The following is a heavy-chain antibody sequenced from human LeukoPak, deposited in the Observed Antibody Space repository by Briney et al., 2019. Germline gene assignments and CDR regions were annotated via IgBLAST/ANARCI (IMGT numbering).Heavy chain of an antibody. V-gene: IGHV3-21*01. CDR2: ISSSSSYI. D-gene: IGHD5-12*01. CDR1: GFTFSSYS. J-gene: IGHJ4*02. CDR3: AREGMVATFDY. Sequence: GGSLRLSCAASGFTFSSYSMNWVRQAPGKGLEWVSSISSSSSYIYYAYSVKGRFTISRYKAKNSLYLQMNSQRAEDTAIYYCAREGMVATFDYWGQGTLVTVSS.